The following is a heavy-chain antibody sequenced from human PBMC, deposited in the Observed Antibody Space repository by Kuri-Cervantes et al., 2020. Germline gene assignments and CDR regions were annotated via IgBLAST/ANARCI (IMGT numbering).Heavy chain of an antibody. Sequence: SQTLSLTCAVYGGSFSGYYWSWIRQPPGKGLEWIGEINHSGSTNYNPSLKSRVTISVDTSKNQFSLKLSSVTAADTAVYYCARVGVGLRYMDVWGKGTTVTVSS. CDR2: INHSGST. CDR1: GGSFSGYY. CDR3: ARVGVGLRYMDV. D-gene: IGHD3-16*01. J-gene: IGHJ6*03. V-gene: IGHV4-34*01.